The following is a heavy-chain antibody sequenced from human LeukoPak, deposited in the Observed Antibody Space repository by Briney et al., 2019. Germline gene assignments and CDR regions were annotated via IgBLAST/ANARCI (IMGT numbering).Heavy chain of an antibody. V-gene: IGHV4-59*01. D-gene: IGHD4-17*01. J-gene: IGHJ4*02. CDR2: IYYTGTT. CDR1: GDSTNTYF. CDR3: ASKSSDHGELRFDY. Sequence: PSETLSLTCTMSGDSTNTYFWSWIRQPPGEGLEWIGYIYYTGTTNYNPSLKSRVTISVDTSKNQFSLRLSSVTAADTAVYYCASKSSDHGELRFDYWGQGTLVTVSS.